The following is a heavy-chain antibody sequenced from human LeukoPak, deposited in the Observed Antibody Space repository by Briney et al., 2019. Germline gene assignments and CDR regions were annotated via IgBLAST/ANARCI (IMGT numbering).Heavy chain of an antibody. CDR3: ARLGPMYAVYWFDP. J-gene: IGHJ5*02. CDR1: GGSISSYY. D-gene: IGHD2-8*01. Sequence: SETLSLTCTVSGGSISSYYWSWIRQPPGKGLEWIGYIYYSGSTNYNPSLKSRVTISVDTSKNQFSLKLSSVTAADTAVYYCARLGPMYAVYWFDPWGQGTLVTVSS. CDR2: IYYSGST. V-gene: IGHV4-59*01.